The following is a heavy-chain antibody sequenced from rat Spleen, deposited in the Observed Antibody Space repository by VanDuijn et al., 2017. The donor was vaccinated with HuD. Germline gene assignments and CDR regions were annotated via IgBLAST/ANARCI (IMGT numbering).Heavy chain of an antibody. D-gene: IGHD1-4*01. CDR1: GFTFSDYN. CDR2: ISTGGGNT. J-gene: IGHJ4*01. CDR3: ARPDGYTYVMDA. Sequence: EVQLVESGGGLVQPGRSLKLSCAASGFTFSDYNMAWVRQAPKKGLEWVASISTGGGNTYYRDSVKGRFTISRDNAKSTLYLQMDSLRSEDTATYYCARPDGYTYVMDAWGQGASVTVSS. V-gene: IGHV5-25*01.